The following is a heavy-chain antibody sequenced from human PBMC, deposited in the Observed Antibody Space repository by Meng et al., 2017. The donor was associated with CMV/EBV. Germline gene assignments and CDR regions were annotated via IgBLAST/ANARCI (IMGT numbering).Heavy chain of an antibody. CDR2: ISSSSSYI. D-gene: IGHD3-22*01. CDR3: ARDRDYYDSSGPY. J-gene: IGHJ4*02. CDR1: GFTFSSYS. Sequence: GESLKISCAASGFTFSSYSMNWDRQAPGKGLEWVSSISSSSSYIYYADSVKGRFTISRDNAKNSLYLQMNSLRAEDTAVYYCARDRDYYDSSGPYWGQGTLVTVSS. V-gene: IGHV3-21*01.